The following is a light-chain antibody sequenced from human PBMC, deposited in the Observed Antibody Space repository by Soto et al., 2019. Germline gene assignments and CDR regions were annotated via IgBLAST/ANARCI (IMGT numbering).Light chain of an antibody. CDR1: SGHSTYA. CDR2: LNSDGSH. CDR3: QTWGTAIHDVV. J-gene: IGLJ2*01. Sequence: QLVLTQSPSASASLGASVKLTCTVSSGHSTYAIAWHQQQPGKGPRYLMKLNSDGSHSKGDGIPDRFSGSSSGAERHLTISSLQSEDEADYYCQTWGTAIHDVVFGGGTKLTVL. V-gene: IGLV4-69*01.